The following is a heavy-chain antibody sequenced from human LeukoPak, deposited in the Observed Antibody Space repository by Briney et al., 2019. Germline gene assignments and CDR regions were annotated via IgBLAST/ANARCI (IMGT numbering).Heavy chain of an antibody. CDR1: GFTFSDYY. CDR3: ARQALRGFFDY. CDR2: IYYSGST. Sequence: GSLRLSCAASGFTFSDYYMSWIRQPPGKGLEWIGYIYYSGSTNYNPSLKSRVTISVDTSKNQFSLKLSSVTAADTAVYYCARQALRGFFDYWGQGTLVTVSS. V-gene: IGHV4-59*08. D-gene: IGHD3-3*01. J-gene: IGHJ4*02.